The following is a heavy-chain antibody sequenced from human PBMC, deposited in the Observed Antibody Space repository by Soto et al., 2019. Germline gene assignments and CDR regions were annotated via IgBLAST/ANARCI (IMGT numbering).Heavy chain of an antibody. D-gene: IGHD4-17*01. CDR3: ARGDNGGFDL. Sequence: EVQLVESEGGLVQRGGSLRLSCAASGFTFNYYWMHWVRQAPGQGLVWVSHIHSDGSSTTYADSVKGRFTISRDNAKNTLYLQMNSLRAEDTAVYYCARGDNGGFDLWGQGTTGTVSS. V-gene: IGHV3-74*01. CDR2: IHSDGSST. J-gene: IGHJ3*01. CDR1: GFTFNYYW.